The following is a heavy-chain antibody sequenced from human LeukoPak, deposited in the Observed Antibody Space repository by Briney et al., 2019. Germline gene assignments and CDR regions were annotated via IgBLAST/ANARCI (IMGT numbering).Heavy chain of an antibody. V-gene: IGHV4-38-2*02. CDR3: ARVGGVSSWYERRNYFDY. CDR2: IYHSGST. Sequence: SETLSLTCTVSGYSIGSGYYWGWIRQPPGKGLEWIGSIYHSGSTYYNPSLKSRVTISVDTSKNQFSLKLSSVTAADTAVYYCARVGGVSSWYERRNYFDYWGQGTLVTVSS. D-gene: IGHD6-13*01. CDR1: GYSIGSGYY. J-gene: IGHJ4*02.